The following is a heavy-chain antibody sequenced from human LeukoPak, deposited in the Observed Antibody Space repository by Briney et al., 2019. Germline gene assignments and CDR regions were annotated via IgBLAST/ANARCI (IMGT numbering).Heavy chain of an antibody. J-gene: IGHJ5*02. Sequence: GGSLRLSCAASGFTFSTYWMTWVRQAPGKGLQWVANIKQDGSEKFYVDSVKGRFTISRDDAKNSLYLQMNSLRAEDTAVYYCAREPDNWFDPWGQGTLVTVSS. V-gene: IGHV3-7*01. CDR2: IKQDGSEK. CDR1: GFTFSTYW. CDR3: AREPDNWFDP.